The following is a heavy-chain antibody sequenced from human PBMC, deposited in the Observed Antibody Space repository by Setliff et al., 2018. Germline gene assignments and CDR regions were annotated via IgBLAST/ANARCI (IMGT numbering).Heavy chain of an antibody. D-gene: IGHD2-21*01. Sequence: GESLTISCRASGYNFNNNWIGWLRQIPGKGLEWIGIIYPGDSDTKSSPSFQGHVFMSVDRSATTAYLQWGSLQASDSALYYCAKFGADYWFGPWGQGALVTVS. CDR1: GYNFNNNW. J-gene: IGHJ5*02. CDR2: IYPGDSDT. V-gene: IGHV5-51*01. CDR3: AKFGADYWFGP.